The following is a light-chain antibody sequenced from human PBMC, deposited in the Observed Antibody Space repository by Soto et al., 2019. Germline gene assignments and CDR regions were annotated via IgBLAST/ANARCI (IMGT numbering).Light chain of an antibody. V-gene: IGKV3-20*01. J-gene: IGKJ5*01. Sequence: EIVLTQSPGTLSLSPGERATLSCRASQSVSSSYLAWYQQKPGQAPRLLLYAASIRATDIPDRFSGSGSGTHFTLTISILEPEDFAVFYCQQYGSSSITFGQGTRLEIK. CDR3: QQYGSSSIT. CDR2: AAS. CDR1: QSVSSSY.